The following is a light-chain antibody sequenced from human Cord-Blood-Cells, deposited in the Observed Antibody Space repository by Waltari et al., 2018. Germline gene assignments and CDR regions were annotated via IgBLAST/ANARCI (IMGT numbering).Light chain of an antibody. CDR2: DAS. Sequence: DIQMTQSPSSLSASVGDRVTITCQASQDISNSLNWYQQQPGKAPKLLIYDASNLETGVPSRFSGSGSGTDFTFTISSLQPEDIATYYCQQYDNLPTFGGGTKVEIK. V-gene: IGKV1-33*01. CDR1: QDISNS. CDR3: QQYDNLPT. J-gene: IGKJ4*01.